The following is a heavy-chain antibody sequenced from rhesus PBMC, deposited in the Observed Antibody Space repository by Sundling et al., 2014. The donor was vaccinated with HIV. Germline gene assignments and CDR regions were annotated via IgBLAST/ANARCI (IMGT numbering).Heavy chain of an antibody. Sequence: QVQLQESGPGLVKASETLSLTCAVSGFSITSSYYYWNWIRQSPGKGLEWIGYITYTGSSNYNPSLMSRVTISRDTSKNQFSLKLSSVTAADTAVYYCARPREYFYSYDYWGQGVLVTVSS. CDR1: GFSITSSYYY. CDR2: ITYTGSS. D-gene: IGHD5-12*01. V-gene: IGHV4-122*02. CDR3: ARPREYFYSYDY. J-gene: IGHJ4*01.